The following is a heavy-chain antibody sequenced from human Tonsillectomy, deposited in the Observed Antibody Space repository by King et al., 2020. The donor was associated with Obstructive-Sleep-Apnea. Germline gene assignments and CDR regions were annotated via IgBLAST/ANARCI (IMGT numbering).Heavy chain of an antibody. CDR3: AGGYCSSASCYLAY. CDR2: IIPLFGTA. D-gene: IGHD2-2*01. V-gene: IGHV1-69*01. Sequence: VQLVESGAEVKKPGSSVRVSCKASGGTVNNYVISWVRQAPGHGLEWMGGIIPLFGTANYAQKFQGRVTVTADESTTTAYLDLRSLRFEDTAVYYCAGGYCSSASCYLAYWGQGTRVTVAS. J-gene: IGHJ4*02. CDR1: GGTVNNYV.